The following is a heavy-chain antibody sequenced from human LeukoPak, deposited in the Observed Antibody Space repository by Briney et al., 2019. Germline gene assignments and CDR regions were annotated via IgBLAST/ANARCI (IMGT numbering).Heavy chain of an antibody. CDR1: GYTFTGYY. CDR3: ATSIAVGSSRDYMDV. CDR2: INPNSGGT. V-gene: IGHV1-2*02. Sequence: GASVKVSCKASGYTFTGYYMHWVRQAPGQGLEWMGWINPNSGGTNYAQKFQGRVTMTRDTSISTAYMELSRLRSDDTAVYYYATSIAVGSSRDYMDVWGKGTTVTISS. D-gene: IGHD6-19*01. J-gene: IGHJ6*03.